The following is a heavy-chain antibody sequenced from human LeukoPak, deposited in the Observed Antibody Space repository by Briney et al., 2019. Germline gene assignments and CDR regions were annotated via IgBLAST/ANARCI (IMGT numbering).Heavy chain of an antibody. J-gene: IGHJ4*02. CDR2: ISGSGGST. D-gene: IGHD3-22*01. V-gene: IGHV3-23*01. Sequence: GGSLRLSCAASGFTFSSYAVSWVRQAPGKGLEWVSAISGSGGSTYYADSVKGRFTISRDNSKNTLYLQMNSLRAEDTAVYYCAKDMTMIVVVTLFDYWGQGTLVTVSS. CDR3: AKDMTMIVVVTLFDY. CDR1: GFTFSSYA.